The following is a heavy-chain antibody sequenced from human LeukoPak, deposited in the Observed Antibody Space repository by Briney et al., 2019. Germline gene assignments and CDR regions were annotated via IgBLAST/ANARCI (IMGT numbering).Heavy chain of an antibody. J-gene: IGHJ4*02. D-gene: IGHD3-10*01. CDR2: IWYDGSNK. CDR1: GFTFSSYG. Sequence: PGGTLRLSCAASGFTFSSYGMHWVRQAPGKGLEWVAVIWYDGSNKYYADSVKGRFTISRDNSKNTLYLQMNSLRAEDTAVYYCARDKRYGSGSPFGHCGPGTLVTVSS. V-gene: IGHV3-33*01. CDR3: ARDKRYGSGSPFGH.